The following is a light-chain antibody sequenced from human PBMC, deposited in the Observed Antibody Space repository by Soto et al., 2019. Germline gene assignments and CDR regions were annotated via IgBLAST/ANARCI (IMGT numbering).Light chain of an antibody. CDR1: QAVIGTH. CDR3: QQYGGSPIT. V-gene: IGKV3-20*01. J-gene: IGKJ5*01. CDR2: ATS. Sequence: IILTQYTSTLSLSPVEGATLSCRASQAVIGTHVAGYQQKPGQAPSLLIYATSNRATGIPDRFSGSGSGRDFTLTITRLEPEDFAVYYCQQYGGSPITFGLGTRLEI.